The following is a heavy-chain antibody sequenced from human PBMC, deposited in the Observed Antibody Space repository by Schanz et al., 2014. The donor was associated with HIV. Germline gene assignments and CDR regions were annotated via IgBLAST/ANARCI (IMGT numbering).Heavy chain of an antibody. CDR2: IVPVLAVA. CDR3: AKALTSSAAGNFDP. CDR1: GGSFSNYA. J-gene: IGHJ5*02. V-gene: IGHV1-69*10. D-gene: IGHD6-13*01. Sequence: QVQLVQSGAEVKKPGASVKVSCKASGGSFSNYAISWVRQAPGQGLEWMGGIVPVLAVANYAQKVHGRVTMTRDTSTSTVYMDLSSLTSEDTAVYYCAKALTSSAAGNFDPWGQGTLVTVSS.